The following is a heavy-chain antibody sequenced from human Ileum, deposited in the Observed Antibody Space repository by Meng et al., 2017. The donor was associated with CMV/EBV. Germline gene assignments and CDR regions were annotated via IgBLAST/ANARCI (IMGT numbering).Heavy chain of an antibody. CDR3: TRDNSNWTFDF. CDR1: GFALIDHY. J-gene: IGHJ2*01. V-gene: IGHV3-72*01. D-gene: IGHD2/OR15-2a*01. Sequence: CAGSGFALIDHYMDWVRQVPGKGLEWVGRTKDKTLNYITEYAASVKGRFSISRDDSKNSLYLQMNSLKIEDTAVYYCTRDNSNWTFDFWGRGTLVTVSS. CDR2: TKDKTLNYIT.